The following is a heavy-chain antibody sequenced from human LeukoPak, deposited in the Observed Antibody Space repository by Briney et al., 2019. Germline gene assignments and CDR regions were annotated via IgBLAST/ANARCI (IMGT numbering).Heavy chain of an antibody. J-gene: IGHJ3*02. V-gene: IGHV4-59*01. CDR2: IYYSGST. Sequence: SETLSLTCTVSGGSISSYYWSWIRQPPGKGLEWIGYIYYSGSTNYNPSLKSRVTISVDTSKNQFSLKLSSVTAADTAVYYCAREGYDILTGYRDAFDIWGQGTMVTVSS. CDR3: AREGYDILTGYRDAFDI. CDR1: GGSISSYY. D-gene: IGHD3-9*01.